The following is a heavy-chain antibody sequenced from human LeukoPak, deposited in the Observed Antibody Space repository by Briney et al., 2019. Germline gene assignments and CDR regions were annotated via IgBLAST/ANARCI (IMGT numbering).Heavy chain of an antibody. CDR1: GFTFSSYA. D-gene: IGHD3-22*01. CDR2: ISGSGGST. CDR3: AKGGSSGSSSDN. V-gene: IGHV3-23*01. J-gene: IGHJ4*02. Sequence: GGSLRLSCAASGFTFSSYAMSWVRQAPGKGLEWVSAISGSGGSTYYADSVKGRFTISRDNSKNTLYLQMNGLRAEDTAVYYCAKGGSSGSSSDNWGQGTLVTVSS.